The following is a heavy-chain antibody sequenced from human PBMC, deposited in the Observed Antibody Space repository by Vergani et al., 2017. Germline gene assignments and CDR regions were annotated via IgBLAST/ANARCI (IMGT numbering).Heavy chain of an antibody. CDR1: GFTFDDYT. V-gene: IGHV3-43*01. Sequence: EVQLVESGGVVVQPGGSLRLSCAASGFTFDDYTMHWVRQAPGKGLEWVSLISWDGGSTYYADSVKGRFTISRDNSKNSLYLQMNRLRTEDTALYYCAKGKSSGGVWYGMDVWGQGTTVTVSS. J-gene: IGHJ6*02. CDR3: AKGKSSGGVWYGMDV. CDR2: ISWDGGST. D-gene: IGHD3-22*01.